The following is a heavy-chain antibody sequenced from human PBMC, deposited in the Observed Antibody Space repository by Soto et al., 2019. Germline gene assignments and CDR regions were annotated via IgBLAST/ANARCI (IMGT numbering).Heavy chain of an antibody. CDR2: ISTYNGNT. CDR1: GYTFTSYD. CDR3: ARGFRVAATRWWFDP. J-gene: IGHJ5*02. V-gene: IGHV1-18*01. Sequence: QVQLVQSGAKVKKPGASVKVSCKASGYTFTSYDISWVRQAPGQGLEWMGWISTYNGNTNYAQKLQGRVTMTTDTSTSTAYMELRSLRSDDTAVYYCARGFRVAATRWWFDPWGQGTLVTVSS. D-gene: IGHD2-15*01.